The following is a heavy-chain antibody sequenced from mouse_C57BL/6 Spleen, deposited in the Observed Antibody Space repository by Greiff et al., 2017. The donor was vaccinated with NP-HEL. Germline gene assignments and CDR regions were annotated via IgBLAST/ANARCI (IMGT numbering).Heavy chain of an antibody. D-gene: IGHD6-1*01. J-gene: IGHJ4*01. Sequence: EVQLQQSGPELVKPGASVKISCKASGYSFTGYYMNWVKQSPEKSLEWIGEINPSTGGTTYNQKFKAKATLTVDKSSSTAYMQLKSLTSEDSAVYYCARSHLSYYYAMDYWGQGTSVTVSS. CDR3: ARSHLSYYYAMDY. CDR1: GYSFTGYY. V-gene: IGHV1-42*01. CDR2: INPSTGGT.